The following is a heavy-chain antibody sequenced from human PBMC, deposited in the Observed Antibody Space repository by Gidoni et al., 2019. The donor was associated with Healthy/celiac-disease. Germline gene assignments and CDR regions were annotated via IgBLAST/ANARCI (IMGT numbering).Heavy chain of an antibody. D-gene: IGHD6-6*01. CDR3: ARDRASHSSSFPKTIYNYYGMDV. V-gene: IGHV1-69*01. Sequence: QVQLVQSGAEVKKPGSSVKVSCKASGGTFSSYAISWVRQAPGQGLEWMGGIIPIFGTANYAQKFQGRVTITADESTSTAYMELSSLRSEDTAVYYCARDRASHSSSFPKTIYNYYGMDVWGQGTTVTVSS. CDR1: GGTFSSYA. CDR2: IIPIFGTA. J-gene: IGHJ6*02.